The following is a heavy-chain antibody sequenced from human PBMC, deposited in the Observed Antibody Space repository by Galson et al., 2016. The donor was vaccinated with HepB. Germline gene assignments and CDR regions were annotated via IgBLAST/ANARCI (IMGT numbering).Heavy chain of an antibody. CDR1: GFTFSSYA. V-gene: IGHV3-64D*06. CDR2: ISSNGGST. Sequence: SLRLSCAASGFTFSSYATHWVRQAPGKGLEYVSGISSNGGSTYYADSVKGRFTISRDKSKNTLYPQMSSLRAEDAAVYYCVYDDILTGYQTFDYWGQGTLVTVSS. J-gene: IGHJ4*02. D-gene: IGHD3-9*01. CDR3: VYDDILTGYQTFDY.